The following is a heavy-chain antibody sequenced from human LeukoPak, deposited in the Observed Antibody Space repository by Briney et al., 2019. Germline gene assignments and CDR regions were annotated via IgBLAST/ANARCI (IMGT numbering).Heavy chain of an antibody. CDR1: EFTFSNFA. J-gene: IGHJ3*02. D-gene: IGHD3-22*01. CDR3: AKDLLQTFFFDSSGYYSDAFGM. CDR2: ISGSGDNT. Sequence: HPGGSLRLSCAASEFTFSNFAMSWVRQAPGKGLEWVSTISGSGDNTYYADSVKGWFTISRDNSKNTLSLHMNTLRAEDTAVYYCAKDLLQTFFFDSSGYYSDAFGMWGQGTMVTVSP. V-gene: IGHV3-23*01.